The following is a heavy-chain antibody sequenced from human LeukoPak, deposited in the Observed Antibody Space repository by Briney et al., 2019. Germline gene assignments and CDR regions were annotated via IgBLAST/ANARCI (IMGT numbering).Heavy chain of an antibody. V-gene: IGHV1-18*01. Sequence: GASVKVSCKASGYPFTRYGINWVRQAPGQGLEWMGWINPDNGNTKYAQKFQGRVTMTTDTSTSTAHMELRSLRSDDTAVYYCATYYCSTTSCYPYFFDYWGQGTLVTVSS. J-gene: IGHJ4*02. CDR1: GYPFTRYG. D-gene: IGHD2-2*01. CDR3: ATYYCSTTSCYPYFFDY. CDR2: INPDNGNT.